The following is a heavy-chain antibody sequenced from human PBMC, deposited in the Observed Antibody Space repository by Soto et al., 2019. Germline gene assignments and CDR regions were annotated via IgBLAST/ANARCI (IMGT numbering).Heavy chain of an antibody. V-gene: IGHV3-23*01. Sequence: LRLSCAASGFTFSNHAMSWVRQAPGKGLEWVSGIGGSGRNTYYADSVKGRFTISRDNSQNTLFLQMNSLRAEDTAEYYCARVLRYFDTPYGMDVWGQGTTVTVSS. CDR2: IGGSGRNT. D-gene: IGHD3-9*01. J-gene: IGHJ6*02. CDR1: GFTFSNHA. CDR3: ARVLRYFDTPYGMDV.